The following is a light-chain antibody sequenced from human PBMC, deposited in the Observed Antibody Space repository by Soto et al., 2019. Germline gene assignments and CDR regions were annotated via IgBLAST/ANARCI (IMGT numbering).Light chain of an antibody. J-gene: IGKJ1*01. V-gene: IGKV3-20*01. CDR1: QTVSSNF. CDR2: GAS. Sequence: EIVLTQSPGTLSLSPGERATISCRASQTVSSNFLAWYQQRPGQAPRLLIHGASSRATGIPDRFSGSGSGTDVTLTISRLEPEDYGVYHCKQYATSRWTFCQGTKVEIK. CDR3: KQYATSRWT.